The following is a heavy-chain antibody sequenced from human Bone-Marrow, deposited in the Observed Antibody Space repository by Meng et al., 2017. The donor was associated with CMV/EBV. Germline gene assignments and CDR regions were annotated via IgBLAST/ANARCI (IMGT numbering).Heavy chain of an antibody. CDR3: ARDKGYGSGMDV. CDR2: IYSGGTT. J-gene: IGHJ6*02. D-gene: IGHD5-12*01. Sequence: GESLKISCAASGFTFSTSAMSWVRQAPGKGLEWVSLIYSGGTTYYADSVKGRFTISRDNSKNTLYLQMNSLRGEDTAVYYCARDKGYGSGMDVWGQGTTVTVSS. CDR1: GFTFSTSA. V-gene: IGHV3-66*02.